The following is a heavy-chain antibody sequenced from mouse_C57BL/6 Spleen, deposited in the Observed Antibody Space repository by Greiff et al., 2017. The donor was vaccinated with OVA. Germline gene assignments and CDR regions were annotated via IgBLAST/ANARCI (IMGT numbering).Heavy chain of an antibody. Sequence: EVHLVESGGGLVQPGGSLSLSCAASGFTFTDYYMSWVRQPPGKALEWLGFIRNKANGYTTEYSASVKGRFTISRDNSQSILYLQMNALRAEDSATYYCARWEDYGSSFLAMDDWGQGTSVTVSS. CDR3: ARWEDYGSSFLAMDD. V-gene: IGHV7-3*01. CDR1: GFTFTDYY. J-gene: IGHJ4*01. D-gene: IGHD1-1*01. CDR2: IRNKANGYTT.